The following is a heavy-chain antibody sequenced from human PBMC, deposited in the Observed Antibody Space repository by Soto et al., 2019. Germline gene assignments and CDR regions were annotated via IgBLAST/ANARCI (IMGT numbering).Heavy chain of an antibody. CDR2: ISYDGSNK. CDR3: AKDMTTVTPLYYYYGMDV. CDR1: GFTFSSYG. V-gene: IGHV3-30*18. D-gene: IGHD4-17*01. J-gene: IGHJ6*02. Sequence: QVQLVESGGGVVQPGRSLRLSCAASGFTFSSYGMHWVRQAPGKGLEWVAVISYDGSNKYYADSVKGRFTISRDNSKNTLYLQMNSLRAEDTAVYYCAKDMTTVTPLYYYYGMDVWGQGTTVTVSS.